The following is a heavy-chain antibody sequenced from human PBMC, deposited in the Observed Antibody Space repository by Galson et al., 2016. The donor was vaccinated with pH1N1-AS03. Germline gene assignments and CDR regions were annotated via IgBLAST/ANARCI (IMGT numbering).Heavy chain of an antibody. Sequence: TLSLTCAVSGVFISSANYHWCWIRQYPGKGLEWVGNIWPSGSTYYNPSLESRITISVDTSKNQSSLKVTSVTAADTAMYFCAALEVGGGGRGNWGQGALVIVSS. J-gene: IGHJ4*02. CDR2: IWPSGST. CDR1: GVFISSANYH. V-gene: IGHV4-31*11. CDR3: AALEVGGGGRGN. D-gene: IGHD2-15*01.